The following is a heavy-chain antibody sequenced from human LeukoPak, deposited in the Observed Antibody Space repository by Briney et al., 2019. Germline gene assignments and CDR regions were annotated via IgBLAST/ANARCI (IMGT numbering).Heavy chain of an antibody. CDR1: GGSISSGDNY. Sequence: PSQTLSLTCTDSGGSISSGDNYWSWLRQPPGKGLEWLVKNYDRGGTNYNPSIKSGVSISVDTFKNQFSLKLTSVTAADTAVYYCAREGYDILTGSTCAFDIWGDGTKVIVSS. J-gene: IGHJ3*02. V-gene: IGHV4-30-4*01. D-gene: IGHD3-9*01. CDR3: AREGYDILTGSTCAFDI. CDR2: NYDRGGT.